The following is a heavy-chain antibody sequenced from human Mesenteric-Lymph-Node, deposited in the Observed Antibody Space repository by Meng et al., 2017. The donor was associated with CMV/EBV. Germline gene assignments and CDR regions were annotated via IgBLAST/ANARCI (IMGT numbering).Heavy chain of an antibody. J-gene: IGHJ6*02. CDR1: GFTFSDYY. CDR2: INRGGGGAT. Sequence: GESLKISCAASGFTFSDYYMSWIRQPPGKGLEWLSCINRGGGGATYYADSVKGRFTISRDNSKNTLYVQMNSLRAEDTAVYYCAKGQRYHYYYGMDVWGQGTTVTVSS. V-gene: IGHV3-11*01. CDR3: AKGQRYHYYYGMDV.